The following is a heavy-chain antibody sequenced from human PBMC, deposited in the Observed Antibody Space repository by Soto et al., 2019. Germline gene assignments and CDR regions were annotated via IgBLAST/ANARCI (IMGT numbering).Heavy chain of an antibody. V-gene: IGHV3-23*01. CDR3: AKKSGVGATWYFDY. J-gene: IGHJ4*02. CDR1: GFTFSYYG. D-gene: IGHD1-26*01. Sequence: EVQLLESGGGLVQPGGSLRLSCAASGFTFSYYGMSWVRQAPGKGLEWVSALPEIGTNTYYADSVKGRFTISIDNSKNTLFLQINNLRAGDTAVYYCAKKSGVGATWYFDYWGQGTLVSVSS. CDR2: LPEIGTNT.